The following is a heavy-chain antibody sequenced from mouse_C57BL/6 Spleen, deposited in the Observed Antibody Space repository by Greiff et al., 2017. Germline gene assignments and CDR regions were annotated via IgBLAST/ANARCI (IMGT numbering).Heavy chain of an antibody. V-gene: IGHV1-15*01. CDR1: GYTFTDYE. CDR3: TRGDYDSRFAY. CDR2: IDPETGGT. D-gene: IGHD2-4*01. J-gene: IGHJ3*01. Sequence: QVQLQQSGAELVRPGASVTLSCKASGYTFTDYEMHWVKQTPVHGLEWIGAIDPETGGTAYNQKFKGKAILTADKSSSTAYMELRSLTSEDSAVYCCTRGDYDSRFAYWGQGTLVTVSA.